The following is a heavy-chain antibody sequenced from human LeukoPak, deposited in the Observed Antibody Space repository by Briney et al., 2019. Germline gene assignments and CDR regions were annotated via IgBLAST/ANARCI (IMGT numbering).Heavy chain of an antibody. D-gene: IGHD3-22*01. CDR3: AKWKDYYDSSGYYGVHYYYMDV. V-gene: IGHV3-30*02. CDR2: IRYDGSNK. CDR1: GFTFSSYG. Sequence: GGSLRLSCAVSGFTFSSYGMHWVRQAPGKGLEWVAFIRYDGSNKYYADSVKGRFTISRDNSKNTLYLQMNSLRAEDTAVYYCAKWKDYYDSSGYYGVHYYYMDVWGKGTTVTVSS. J-gene: IGHJ6*03.